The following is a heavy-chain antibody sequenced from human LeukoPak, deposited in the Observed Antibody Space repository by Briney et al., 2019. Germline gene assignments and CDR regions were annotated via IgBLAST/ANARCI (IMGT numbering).Heavy chain of an antibody. Sequence: SVKVSCKASGGTFSSYAISWARQAPGQGLEWMGGIIPIFGTANYAQKFQGRVTITTDESTSTAYMELRSLRSDDTAVYYCARDPGSVVVVAATPQGFDYWGQGTLVTVSS. D-gene: IGHD2-15*01. J-gene: IGHJ4*02. V-gene: IGHV1-69*05. CDR1: GGTFSSYA. CDR2: IIPIFGTA. CDR3: ARDPGSVVVVAATPQGFDY.